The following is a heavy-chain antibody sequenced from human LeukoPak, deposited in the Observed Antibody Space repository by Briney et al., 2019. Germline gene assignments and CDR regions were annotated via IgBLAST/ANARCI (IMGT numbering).Heavy chain of an antibody. Sequence: SETLSLTCTVSGGSISSYYWSWIRQPPGKGLEWIGYIYTSGSTNYNPSLKSRVTIPVDTSKNQFSLKLSSVTAADTAVYYCARGGSATAVTTNYYYYYYMDVWGKGTTVTVSS. V-gene: IGHV4-4*09. CDR1: GGSISSYY. J-gene: IGHJ6*03. CDR3: ARGGSATAVTTNYYYYYYMDV. CDR2: IYTSGST. D-gene: IGHD4-11*01.